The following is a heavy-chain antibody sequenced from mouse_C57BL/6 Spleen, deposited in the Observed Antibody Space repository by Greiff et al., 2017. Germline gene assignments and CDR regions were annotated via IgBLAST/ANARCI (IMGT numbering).Heavy chain of an antibody. CDR1: GYTFTSYW. D-gene: IGHD3-2*02. Sequence: QVQLQQPGAELVRPGSSVKLSCKASGYTFTSYWMHWVKQRPIQGLEWIGNIDPSDSETHYNQKFKDKATLTVDKSSSTAYMQLSSLTSEDSAVYYCASAGSSDYYAMDYWGQGTSVTVSS. V-gene: IGHV1-52*01. CDR2: IDPSDSET. CDR3: ASAGSSDYYAMDY. J-gene: IGHJ4*01.